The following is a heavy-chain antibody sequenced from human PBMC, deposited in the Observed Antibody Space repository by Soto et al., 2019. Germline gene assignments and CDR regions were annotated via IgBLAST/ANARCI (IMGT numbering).Heavy chain of an antibody. Sequence: GGSLRLSCVASGFTFSSYSMNWVRRAPGEGLEWVSSITGSCTYILYADSVKGRFSISRDNAKNSLYLEMNSLRAEDTAVYYCAKDHRAPYYDILTSYYNVYYFDYWGQGTQVTVSS. CDR3: AKDHRAPYYDILTSYYNVYYFDY. J-gene: IGHJ4*02. V-gene: IGHV3-21*04. CDR1: GFTFSSYS. D-gene: IGHD3-9*01. CDR2: ITGSCTYI.